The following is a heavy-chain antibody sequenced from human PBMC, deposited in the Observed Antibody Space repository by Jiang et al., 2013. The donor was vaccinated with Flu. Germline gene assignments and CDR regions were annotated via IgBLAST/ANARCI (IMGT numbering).Heavy chain of an antibody. CDR2: IYYSGST. D-gene: IGHD3-3*01. V-gene: IGHV4-59*01. J-gene: IGHJ6*02. CDR1: GGSISSYY. CDR3: ARGLYYDFWSGPPWSLGGMDV. Sequence: ETLSLTCTVSGGSISSYYWSWIRQPPGKGLEWIGYIYYSGSTNYNPSLKSRVTISVDTSKNQFSLKLSSVTAADTAVYYCARGLYYDFWSGPPWSLGGMDVWGQGTTVTVSS.